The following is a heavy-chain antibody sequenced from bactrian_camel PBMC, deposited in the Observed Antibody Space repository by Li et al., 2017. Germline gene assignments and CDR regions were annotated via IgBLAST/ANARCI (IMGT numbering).Heavy chain of an antibody. Sequence: HVQLVESGGGSVPAGGALTLSCTSGELMDERLPAWFRQAPGKELEWVSSINSGGGSTYYADSVKGRFTISRDNAKNTLHLQLNSLKTEDTAMYLCAAGTNAYGVGTCQYDYWGRGTQVTVS. CDR2: INSGGGST. CDR3: AAGTNAYGVGTCQYDY. J-gene: IGHJ4*01. V-gene: IGHV3S60*01. CDR1: GELMDERL. D-gene: IGHD1*01.